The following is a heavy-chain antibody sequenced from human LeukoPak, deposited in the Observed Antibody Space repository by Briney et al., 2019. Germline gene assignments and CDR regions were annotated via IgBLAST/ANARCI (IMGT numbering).Heavy chain of an antibody. J-gene: IGHJ4*02. V-gene: IGHV1-2*02. Sequence: WASVKVSCKASGYTFTGYYMHWVRQAPGQGLEWMGWINPNSGGTNYAQKFQGRVTMTRDTSISTAYMELSRLRSDDTAVYYCARSEYSSSSRHDYWGQGTLVTVSS. CDR1: GYTFTGYY. CDR2: INPNSGGT. D-gene: IGHD6-6*01. CDR3: ARSEYSSSSRHDY.